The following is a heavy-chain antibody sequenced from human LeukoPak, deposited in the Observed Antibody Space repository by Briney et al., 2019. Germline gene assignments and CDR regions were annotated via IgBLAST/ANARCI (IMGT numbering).Heavy chain of an antibody. Sequence: SETLSLTCAVYGGSFSGYYWSWIRQPPGKGLEWIGEINHSGSTNYNPSLKSRVTISVDTSKNQFSLKLSSVTAADTAVYYCARDTNSEGFFDYWGQGTLVTVSS. J-gene: IGHJ4*02. D-gene: IGHD4-23*01. CDR2: INHSGST. V-gene: IGHV4-34*01. CDR3: ARDTNSEGFFDY. CDR1: GGSFSGYY.